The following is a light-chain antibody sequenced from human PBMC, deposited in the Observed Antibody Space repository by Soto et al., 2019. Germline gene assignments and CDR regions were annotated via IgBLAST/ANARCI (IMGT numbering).Light chain of an antibody. V-gene: IGKV2-40*01. CDR2: TLS. Sequence: DFVMTQSPLSLPVTLGQPSSISYRSSDILLDSDVGNTYLDWYLQKAGQSPQLLIYTLSYRATGIPDRFSGSGSGTDFTLTISRLEPEDFAVYYCQQYDSSPRTFGQGTKVDIK. CDR1: DILLDSDVGNTY. J-gene: IGKJ1*01. CDR3: QQYDSSPRT.